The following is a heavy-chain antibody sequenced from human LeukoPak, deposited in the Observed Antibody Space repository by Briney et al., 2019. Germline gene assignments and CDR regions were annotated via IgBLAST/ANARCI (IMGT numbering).Heavy chain of an antibody. CDR1: GYTFTSYG. CDR2: ISAYNGNT. V-gene: IGHV1-18*01. Sequence: GAPGKVSRKASGYTFTSYGISWGRQAPRQRVWWMGWISAYNGNTNYAQKLQGRVTMTTDTSTSTAYMELRSLRSDDTAVYYCARDEAVLWFGELLNYWGQGTLVTVSS. CDR3: ARDEAVLWFGELLNY. J-gene: IGHJ4*02. D-gene: IGHD3-10*01.